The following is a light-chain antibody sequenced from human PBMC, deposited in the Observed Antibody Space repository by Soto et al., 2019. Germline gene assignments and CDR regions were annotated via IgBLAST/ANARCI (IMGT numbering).Light chain of an antibody. Sequence: QTVVTQEPSVTVSPGGTVTLTCDSSTGAVTSGHYPYWFQQKPGQAPRTLIFDTDKRHSWTPARFSGALLGGKAALTLSGAQADDEAEYYCLLSYHGDPYVLGTGTKLTVL. CDR3: LLSYHGDPYV. CDR2: DTD. CDR1: TGAVTSGHY. V-gene: IGLV7-46*01. J-gene: IGLJ1*01.